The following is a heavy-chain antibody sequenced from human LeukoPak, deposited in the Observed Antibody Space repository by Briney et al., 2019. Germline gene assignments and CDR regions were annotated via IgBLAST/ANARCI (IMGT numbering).Heavy chain of an antibody. CDR2: FDPEDGET. CDR1: GYTLTELS. D-gene: IGHD5-18*01. V-gene: IGHV1-24*01. CDR3: ATSAGRGYSYGSASYFDY. Sequence: ASVKVSCKVSGYTLTELSMHWVRQAPGKGLEWMGGFDPEDGETIYAQKFQGRVTMTEDTSTDTAYMELSSLRSEDTAVYYCATSAGRGYSYGSASYFDYWGQGTLVTVSS. J-gene: IGHJ4*02.